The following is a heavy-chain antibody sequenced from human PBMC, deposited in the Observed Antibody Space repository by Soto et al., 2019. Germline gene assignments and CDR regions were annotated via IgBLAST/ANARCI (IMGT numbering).Heavy chain of an antibody. Sequence: EVQLLESGGGLVQPGGSLRLSCTASGFTFTYYAFSWVRQALGKGLEWVSAISANGQGIYYADSVSGRFTISGDNSKNTVFLHMDSLRAEDTAVYYCAKDRDYPRDQFHYWGQGTLVTVSS. J-gene: IGHJ4*02. CDR3: AKDRDYPRDQFHY. CDR1: GFTFTYYA. D-gene: IGHD2-2*01. V-gene: IGHV3-23*01. CDR2: ISANGQGI.